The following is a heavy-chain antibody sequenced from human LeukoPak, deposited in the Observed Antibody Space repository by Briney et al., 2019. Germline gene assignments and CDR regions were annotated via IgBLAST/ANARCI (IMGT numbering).Heavy chain of an antibody. V-gene: IGHV1-69*13. Sequence: SVKVSCKASGGTFRSYAITWARQAPGKGLEWMGGIIPMINTPKYAQKFQGRVSITADESTSTGYMEVSSLRSEDTAVYYCAIFQGTYGDNENDYWGQGTLVTVSS. CDR3: AIFQGTYGDNENDY. J-gene: IGHJ4*02. CDR1: GGTFRSYA. CDR2: IIPMINTP. D-gene: IGHD4-17*01.